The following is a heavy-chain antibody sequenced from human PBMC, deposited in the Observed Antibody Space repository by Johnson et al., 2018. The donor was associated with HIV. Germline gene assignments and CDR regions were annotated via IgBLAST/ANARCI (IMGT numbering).Heavy chain of an antibody. V-gene: IGHV3-20*04. CDR3: AKVQQLGPGGTFDI. Sequence: VQLVESGGGVVRPGGSLRLSCAASGFTVSSNYMSWVRQAPGKGLEWVSGISWNSGSIGYADSVKGRFTISRDNAKNSLYLQMNSLRAEDTAVYYCAKVQQLGPGGTFDIWGQGTMVTVSS. D-gene: IGHD6-13*01. J-gene: IGHJ3*02. CDR1: GFTVSSNY. CDR2: ISWNSGSI.